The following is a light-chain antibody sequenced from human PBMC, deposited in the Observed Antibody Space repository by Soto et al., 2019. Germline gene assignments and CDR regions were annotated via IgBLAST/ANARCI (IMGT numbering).Light chain of an antibody. J-gene: IGLJ3*02. CDR3: SSYTSSITRV. V-gene: IGLV2-14*01. CDR1: SSDVGGYNY. Sequence: QSALTQPASVSGSPGQSITISCTGTSSDVGGYNYVSWYQQHPGKAPKLMIYEVSNRPSGVSNRFSGSKSGNTASLTISGLQAEDEAADYCSSYTSSITRVFGGGTKLTVL. CDR2: EVS.